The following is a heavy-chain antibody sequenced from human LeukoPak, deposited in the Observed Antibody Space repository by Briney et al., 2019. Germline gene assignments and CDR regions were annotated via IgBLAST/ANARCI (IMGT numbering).Heavy chain of an antibody. D-gene: IGHD5-18*01. CDR3: ARGTWIQLWLGFDY. CDR2: IYYSGST. CDR1: GGSISSYY. V-gene: IGHV4-59*12. J-gene: IGHJ4*02. Sequence: SETLSLTCTVSGGSISSYYWSWIRQPPGKGLEWIGYIYYSGSTNYNPSLKSRVTISVDTSKNQFSLKLSSVTAADTAVYYCARGTWIQLWLGFDYWGQGTLVTVSS.